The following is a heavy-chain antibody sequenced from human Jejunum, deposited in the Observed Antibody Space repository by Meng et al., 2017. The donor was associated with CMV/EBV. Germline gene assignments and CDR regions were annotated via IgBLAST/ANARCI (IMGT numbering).Heavy chain of an antibody. CDR3: ASDSGITETAPDF. V-gene: IGHV5-51*01. CDR2: IYPEDSDT. J-gene: IGHJ4*02. Sequence: GSGYRFNNDGIGWVRPMHGKGLEWMGIIYPEDSDTRYSPSFQGQVTFSADKSINTAYLEWSSLKASDTAMYFCASDSGITETAPDFWGQGTLVTVSS. D-gene: IGHD6-13*01. CDR1: GYRFNNDG.